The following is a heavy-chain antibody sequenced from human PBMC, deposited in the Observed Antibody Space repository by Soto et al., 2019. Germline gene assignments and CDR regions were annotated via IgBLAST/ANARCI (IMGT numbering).Heavy chain of an antibody. CDR3: ARDGQDYYSSVHLNWFEP. CDR2: IYYSGST. Sequence: KLSETLSLTCTVSGGSISSYYWSWIRQPPGKGLEWIGYIYYSGSTNYNPSLKSRVTISVDTSKNQFSLKLSSVTAADTDVYYCARDGQDYYSSVHLNWFEPWGQGSLVTVSS. CDR1: GGSISSYY. D-gene: IGHD3-10*01. V-gene: IGHV4-59*01. J-gene: IGHJ5*02.